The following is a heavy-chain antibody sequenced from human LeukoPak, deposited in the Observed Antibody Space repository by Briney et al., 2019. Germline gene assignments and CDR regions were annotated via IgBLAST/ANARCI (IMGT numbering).Heavy chain of an antibody. CDR1: GGSFSGYY. CDR2: INYSGST. D-gene: IGHD3-10*01. J-gene: IGHJ4*02. CDR3: ARHGNYYGSGSYY. V-gene: IGHV4-34*01. Sequence: PSETLSLTCAVYGGSFSGYYWSWIRQPPGKGLEWIGEINYSGSTSYNPSLKSRVTISVDTSKNQFSLKLSSVTAADTAVYYCARHGNYYGSGSYYWGQGTLVTVSS.